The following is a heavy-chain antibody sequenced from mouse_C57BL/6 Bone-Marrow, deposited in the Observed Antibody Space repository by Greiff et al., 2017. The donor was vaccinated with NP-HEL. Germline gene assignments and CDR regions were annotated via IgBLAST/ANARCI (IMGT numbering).Heavy chain of an antibody. V-gene: IGHV1-59*01. D-gene: IGHD1-1*01. Sequence: QVQLQQSGAELVRPGTSVKLSCKASGYTFTSYWMHWVKQRPGQGLEWIGVIDPSDSYTNYNQKFKGKATLTVDTSSSTAYMQLSSLTSEDSAVYYCARGATVVAKDYWGQGTTLTVSS. CDR3: ARGATVVAKDY. CDR2: IDPSDSYT. CDR1: GYTFTSYW. J-gene: IGHJ2*01.